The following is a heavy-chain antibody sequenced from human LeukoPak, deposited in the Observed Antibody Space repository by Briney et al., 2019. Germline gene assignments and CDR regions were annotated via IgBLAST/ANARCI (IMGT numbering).Heavy chain of an antibody. J-gene: IGHJ5*02. Sequence: GASVKVSCKASGGTFSSYAISWVRQAPGQGLEWMGGITPIFGTANYAQKFQGRVTITTDESTSTAYMELRSLRSDDTAVYYCARGPGIAAAATPWFDPWGQGTLVTVSS. D-gene: IGHD6-13*01. V-gene: IGHV1-69*05. CDR3: ARGPGIAAAATPWFDP. CDR2: ITPIFGTA. CDR1: GGTFSSYA.